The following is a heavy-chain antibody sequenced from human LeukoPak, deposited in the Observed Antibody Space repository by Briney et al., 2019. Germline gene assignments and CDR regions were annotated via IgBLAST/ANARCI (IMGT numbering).Heavy chain of an antibody. J-gene: IGHJ4*02. CDR3: AREGLERHLALDS. D-gene: IGHD1-1*01. CDR1: GFSFSSHA. V-gene: IGHV3-23*01. CDR2: IATSGT. Sequence: QSGGSLRLSCGASGFSFSSHAMSWFRRPPRTGLEWLSSIATSGTYYTSSVKGRFTISRDDSKNMLFLQMNSLTAEDTAVYFCAREGLERHLALDSWGQGTLVTVSS.